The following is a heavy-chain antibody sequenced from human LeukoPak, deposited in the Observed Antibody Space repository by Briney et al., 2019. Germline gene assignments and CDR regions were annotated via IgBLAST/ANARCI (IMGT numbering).Heavy chain of an antibody. V-gene: IGHV3-23*01. D-gene: IGHD2-2*01. CDR3: ATVGGSCSSSNCYAYFDF. J-gene: IGHJ4*02. Sequence: GGSLRLSCAASGFTLGNTAMTWVRQAPGKGLEWVSIITDNGVYTFFADSVKGRFTIARDSSKNTLYLQMISLRADDTAVYYCATVGGSCSSSNCYAYFDFWGQGTLVTVSS. CDR1: GFTLGNTA. CDR2: ITDNGVYT.